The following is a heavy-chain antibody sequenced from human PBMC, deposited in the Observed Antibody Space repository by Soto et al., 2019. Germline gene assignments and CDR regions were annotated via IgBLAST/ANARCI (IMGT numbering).Heavy chain of an antibody. D-gene: IGHD6-19*01. Sequence: QVQLVQSGFEVKQPGASVKVSCKASGYTFISYDISWVRQAPGQGLEWMGRISGYNGNTIYTQKLQDRVTMTTDTSTDTAYMELRSLRSEDTALYYCARDRRRGWVDFWGQGTLVTVSS. CDR1: GYTFISYD. V-gene: IGHV1-18*01. J-gene: IGHJ4*02. CDR2: ISGYNGNT. CDR3: ARDRRRGWVDF.